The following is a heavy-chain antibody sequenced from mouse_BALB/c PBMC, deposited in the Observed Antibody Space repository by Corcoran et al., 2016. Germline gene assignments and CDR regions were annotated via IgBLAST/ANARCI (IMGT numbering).Heavy chain of an antibody. CDR3: ARWDYAMDY. Sequence: QIQLVQSGPELKKPGETVKISCKASGYTFTIYGMNWVKQAPGKGLKWMGWINTYTGEPTYADDFKGRFAFSFETSASTAYLQINNLKNEDTATYFCARWDYAMDYWGQGTSVTVSS. V-gene: IGHV9-3-1*01. CDR2: INTYTGEP. CDR1: GYTFTIYG. J-gene: IGHJ4*01.